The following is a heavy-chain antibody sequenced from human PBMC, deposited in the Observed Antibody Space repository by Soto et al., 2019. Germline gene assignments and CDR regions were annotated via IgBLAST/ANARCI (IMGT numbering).Heavy chain of an antibody. CDR1: GGSISPYY. CDR3: ARKGAAASYAHYYMDV. J-gene: IGHJ6*03. Sequence: SETLSVPCSVAGGSISPYYWSWIRQPPGKGLEWIGYVYYSGNTNYNPSLESRVTISVDTSRNRFSLNLTSATAAETAVYYCARKGAAASYAHYYMDVWGRGTAVTVSS. D-gene: IGHD6-13*01. CDR2: VYYSGNT. V-gene: IGHV4-59*01.